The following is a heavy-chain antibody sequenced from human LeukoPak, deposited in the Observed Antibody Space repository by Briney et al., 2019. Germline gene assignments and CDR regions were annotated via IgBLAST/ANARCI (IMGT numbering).Heavy chain of an antibody. V-gene: IGHV3-30-3*01. D-gene: IGHD5-18*01. CDR3: AKDKIQLWLAS. CDR1: GFTFSSYA. J-gene: IGHJ5*01. Sequence: GGSLRVSCAASGFTFSSYAMHWVRQAPGNGLEWVAVISYDGSNKYYADSVKGRFTISRDNSKNTLYLQMNSLRAEDTAVYYCAKDKIQLWLASGGQGTLVTVSS. CDR2: ISYDGSNK.